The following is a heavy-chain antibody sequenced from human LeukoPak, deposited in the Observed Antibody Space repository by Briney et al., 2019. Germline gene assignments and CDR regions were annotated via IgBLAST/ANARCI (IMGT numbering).Heavy chain of an antibody. Sequence: GGSLRLSCAASGFTFSSYSMTWVRQAPGKGLEWVSYIRSSGSIIYYADSVKGRFTISRDNGKNSLYLQMNSLRAEDTAVFYCARDGPTGAFDIWGQGTMVTVSS. V-gene: IGHV3-48*01. CDR1: GFTFSSYS. D-gene: IGHD4-17*01. J-gene: IGHJ3*02. CDR2: IRSSGSII. CDR3: ARDGPTGAFDI.